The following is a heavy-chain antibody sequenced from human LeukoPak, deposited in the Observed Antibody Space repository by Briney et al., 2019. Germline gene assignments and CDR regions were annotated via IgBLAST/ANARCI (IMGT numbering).Heavy chain of an antibody. Sequence: PGGSLRLSCAASGFTFSSYAMSWVRQAPGKGLEWVSGLDPSGGTTYYADSVKGRFTISRDNSKNTMYLQMNSLRAEDTAVYYCAKRHSEAVAGTYYFDYWGQGTLVTVSS. CDR3: AKRHSEAVAGTYYFDY. D-gene: IGHD6-19*01. CDR2: LDPSGGTT. V-gene: IGHV3-23*01. CDR1: GFTFSSYA. J-gene: IGHJ4*02.